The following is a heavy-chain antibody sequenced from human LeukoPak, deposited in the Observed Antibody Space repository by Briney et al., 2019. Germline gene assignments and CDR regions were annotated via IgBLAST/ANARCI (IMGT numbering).Heavy chain of an antibody. J-gene: IGHJ5*02. CDR3: ARDLGYCSSTSCSSNWFDP. V-gene: IGHV4-38-2*02. CDR1: GYSISSGYY. CDR2: IYHSGST. Sequence: SETLSLTCTVSGYSISSGYYWGWIRQPPGKGLEWIGSIYHSGSTYYNPSLKSRVTISVDTSKNQFSLKLSSVTAADTAVYYCARDLGYCSSTSCSSNWFDPWGQGTLVTVSS. D-gene: IGHD2-2*01.